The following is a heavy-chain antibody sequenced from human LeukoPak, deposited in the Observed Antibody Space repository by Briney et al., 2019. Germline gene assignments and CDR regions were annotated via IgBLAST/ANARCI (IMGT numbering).Heavy chain of an antibody. J-gene: IGHJ6*03. D-gene: IGHD4-17*01. Sequence: SETLSLTCTVSGGSISSYYWSWIRQPAGKGLEWIGRIYTSGSTNYNPSLKSRVTISVDTSKNQFSLKLSSVTAADTAVYYCARDRRGATATTNYYYYYMDVWGKGTTVTISS. CDR1: GGSISSYY. CDR3: ARDRRGATATTNYYYYYMDV. V-gene: IGHV4-4*07. CDR2: IYTSGST.